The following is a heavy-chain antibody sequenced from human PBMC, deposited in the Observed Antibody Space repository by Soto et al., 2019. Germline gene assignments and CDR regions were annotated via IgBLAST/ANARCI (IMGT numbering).Heavy chain of an antibody. CDR1: AVSEFSFSDQY. CDR3: RRVDPSATSPDY. D-gene: IGHD2-15*01. Sequence: GGSLRLSCTVSAVSEFSFSDQYMDWVRQAPGKGLEWVGRSRNRVNNLSTAYAASVQGRFTISRDESKNTVYLQMNSLKTEDTAVYYCRRVDPSATSPDYWGQGTLVTVSS. CDR2: SRNRVNNLST. V-gene: IGHV3-72*01. J-gene: IGHJ4*02.